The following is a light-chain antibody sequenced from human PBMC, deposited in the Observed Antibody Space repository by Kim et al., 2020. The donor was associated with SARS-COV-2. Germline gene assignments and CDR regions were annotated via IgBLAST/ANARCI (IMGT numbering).Light chain of an antibody. J-gene: IGLJ3*02. V-gene: IGLV10-54*01. CDR1: SNNVGDQG. CDR3: SAWESGLSAWV. Sequence: RQSATLTCTGNSNNVGDQGAACLQQHQGHTQTLMSYRNNNRPSGISERLSASRSGNTASLTITGLQHEDEADYYGSAWESGLSAWVFGGGTQLTVL. CDR2: RNN.